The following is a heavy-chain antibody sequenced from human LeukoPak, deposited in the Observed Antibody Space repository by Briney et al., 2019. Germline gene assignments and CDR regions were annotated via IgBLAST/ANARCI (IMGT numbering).Heavy chain of an antibody. V-gene: IGHV3-23*01. Sequence: GGSLRLSCEASGFTFGSHAMYWVRQAPGKGLEWVAGIFGSGGSPHYADPVKGRLTISRDNSRNTVYLQISSLRAEDTAVYYCGKTTVGYSSGQKPAWPVDYWGQGTLVTVSS. CDR1: GFTFGSHA. CDR3: GKTTVGYSSGQKPAWPVDY. D-gene: IGHD5-18*01. CDR2: IFGSGGSP. J-gene: IGHJ4*02.